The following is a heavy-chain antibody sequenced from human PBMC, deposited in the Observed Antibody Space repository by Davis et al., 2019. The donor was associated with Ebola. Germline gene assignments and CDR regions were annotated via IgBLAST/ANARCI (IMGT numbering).Heavy chain of an antibody. CDR3: ARDRATGTLGNYYYFGMDV. CDR2: INPNSGGT. V-gene: IGHV1-2*07. J-gene: IGHJ6*02. D-gene: IGHD1-1*01. CDR1: GYTFTGYY. Sequence: ASVKVSCKASGYTFTGYYMHWVRQAPGQGLEWMGWINPNSGGTNYAHKIQGRVTMTTDTSTTTVYMELRSLRPDDTAVYYCARDRATGTLGNYYYFGMDVWGQGTTVTVSS.